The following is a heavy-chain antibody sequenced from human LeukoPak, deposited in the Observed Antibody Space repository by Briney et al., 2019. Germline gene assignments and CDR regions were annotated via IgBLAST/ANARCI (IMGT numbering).Heavy chain of an antibody. D-gene: IGHD3-22*01. CDR2: IYYSGST. CDR3: AKNQHFYDSGVYY. CDR1: GGSISSSSYY. J-gene: IGHJ4*02. V-gene: IGHV4-39*07. Sequence: SETLSLTCTVSGGSISSSSYYWGWIRQPPGKGLEWIGSIYYSGSTYYNPSLKSRVTISVDKSKNQFSLKLSSVTAADTAVYYCAKNQHFYDSGVYYWGQGTLVTVSS.